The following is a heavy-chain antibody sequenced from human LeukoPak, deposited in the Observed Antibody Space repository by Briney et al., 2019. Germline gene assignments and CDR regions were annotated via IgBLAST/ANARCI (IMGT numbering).Heavy chain of an antibody. Sequence: PSETLSLTCTVSGGSISSYYWSWIRQAPGKGLEWIGYIYYSGSTNYKPSLESRVTTSVGTSKNHLSMKLDSETAADTAVYYCARHDATDVGGLHQGRFDNWGQGDLGSASS. D-gene: IGHD3-10*02. CDR2: IYYSGST. CDR1: GGSISSYY. J-gene: IGHJ4*02. V-gene: IGHV4-59*08. CDR3: ARHDATDVGGLHQGRFDN.